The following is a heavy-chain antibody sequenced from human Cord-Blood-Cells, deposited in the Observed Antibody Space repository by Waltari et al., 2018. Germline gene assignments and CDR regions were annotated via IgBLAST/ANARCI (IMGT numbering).Heavy chain of an antibody. D-gene: IGHD6-13*01. CDR3: ARKRSSNWYGAFDI. V-gene: IGHV4-34*01. CDR1: GGSFSGYY. Sequence: QVQLQQWGAGLLKPSETLSLTCAVYGGSFSGYYWSWIRQPPGKGLEWIGEINHSGSTNYNPSLKSLVTISVDTSKNQFSLKLSSVTAADTAVYYCARKRSSNWYGAFDIWGQGTMVTVSS. CDR2: INHSGST. J-gene: IGHJ3*02.